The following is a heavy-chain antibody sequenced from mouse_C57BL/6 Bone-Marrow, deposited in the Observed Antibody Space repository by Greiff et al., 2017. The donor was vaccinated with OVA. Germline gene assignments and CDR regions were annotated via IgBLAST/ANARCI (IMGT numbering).Heavy chain of an antibody. Sequence: VQLQQSGAELVRPGASVKLSCTASGFNIKDDYMHWVKQRPEQGLEWIGWIDPENGDTEYASKFQGKATITADTSSNTAYLKLSSLTSEDTAVYYCTTEYFDVWGTGTTVTVSS. CDR3: TTEYFDV. CDR1: GFNIKDDY. V-gene: IGHV14-4*01. J-gene: IGHJ1*03. CDR2: IDPENGDT.